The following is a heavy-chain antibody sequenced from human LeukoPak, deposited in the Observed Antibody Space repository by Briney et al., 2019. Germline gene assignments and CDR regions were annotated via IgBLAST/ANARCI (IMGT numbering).Heavy chain of an antibody. J-gene: IGHJ4*02. CDR2: INHSGST. CDR3: AIRIAYSGYVEEY. Sequence: PSETLSLTCAVYGGSFSGYYWSWIRQPPGKGLEWIGEINHSGSTNYNPSLKSRVTISVDTSKNQFSLKLSSVTAADTAVYYCAIRIAYSGYVEEYWGRGTLVTVSS. V-gene: IGHV4-34*01. D-gene: IGHD5-12*01. CDR1: GGSFSGYY.